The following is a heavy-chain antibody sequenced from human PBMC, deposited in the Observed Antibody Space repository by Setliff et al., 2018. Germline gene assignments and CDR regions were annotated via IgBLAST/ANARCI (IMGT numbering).Heavy chain of an antibody. V-gene: IGHV4-34*01. CDR2: INHSGST. Sequence: LSLTCAVYGGSFSGYYWSWIRQPPGKGLEWIGEINHSGSTNYNPSLKSRVTISVDTSKNQFSLKLSSVTAADTAVYYCARETTAWGYVDTAMVTFIDQWGQGTLVTVSS. D-gene: IGHD5-18*01. J-gene: IGHJ4*02. CDR3: ARETTAWGYVDTAMVTFIDQ. CDR1: GGSFSGYY.